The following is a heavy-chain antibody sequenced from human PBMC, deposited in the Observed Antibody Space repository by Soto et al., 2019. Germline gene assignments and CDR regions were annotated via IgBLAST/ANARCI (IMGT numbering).Heavy chain of an antibody. Sequence: EVQLVESGGGLVQPGRSLRLSCTASGFTFGDYAMSWFRQAPGKGLEWVGFIRSKAYGGTTEYAASVKGRFTISRDDSNSIAYLQMNTLETEDTAVYYCVDGGSNWYVFGPHWGQGTLVTVSS. D-gene: IGHD6-13*01. V-gene: IGHV3-49*03. J-gene: IGHJ4*02. CDR2: IRSKAYGGTT. CDR3: VDGGSNWYVFGPH. CDR1: GFTFGDYA.